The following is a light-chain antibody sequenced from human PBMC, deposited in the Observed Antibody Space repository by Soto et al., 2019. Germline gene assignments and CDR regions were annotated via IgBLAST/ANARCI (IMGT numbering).Light chain of an antibody. V-gene: IGKV1-33*01. Sequence: DIHMTQSPSSLSASIGDRVTITCQASEDISNFLNWYQQKPGKAPKLLIYDASILETGVPSRFSGSGSGTDVVLSITSLQPDDFATYYCQQYDDLLFTFGPGTTVDIK. CDR1: EDISNF. CDR3: QQYDDLLFT. J-gene: IGKJ3*01. CDR2: DAS.